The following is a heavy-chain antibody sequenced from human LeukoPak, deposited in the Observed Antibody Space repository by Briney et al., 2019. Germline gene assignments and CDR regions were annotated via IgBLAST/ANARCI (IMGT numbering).Heavy chain of an antibody. Sequence: KASETLSLTCAVYGGSFSGYYWSWIRQPPGKGLEWIGEINHSGSTNYNPSLKSRVTISVDTSKNQFSLKLSSVTAADTAVYYCARRDSSSSYYFDYWGQGTLVTVSS. J-gene: IGHJ4*02. CDR3: ARRDSSSSYYFDY. D-gene: IGHD6-13*01. V-gene: IGHV4-34*01. CDR1: GGSFSGYY. CDR2: INHSGST.